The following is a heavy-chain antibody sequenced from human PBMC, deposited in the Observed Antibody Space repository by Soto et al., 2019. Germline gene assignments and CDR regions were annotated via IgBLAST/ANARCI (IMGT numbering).Heavy chain of an antibody. Sequence: SETPSLTSTVSSGSISSSSYYWGWIRQPPGKGLEWIGSIYYSGSTYYNPSLKSRVTISVDTSKNQFSLKLSSVTAADTAVYYCARRIGLDYDFWSGYNWFDPWGQGTLVTVSS. J-gene: IGHJ5*02. CDR2: IYYSGST. D-gene: IGHD3-3*01. CDR1: SGSISSSSYY. V-gene: IGHV4-39*01. CDR3: ARRIGLDYDFWSGYNWFDP.